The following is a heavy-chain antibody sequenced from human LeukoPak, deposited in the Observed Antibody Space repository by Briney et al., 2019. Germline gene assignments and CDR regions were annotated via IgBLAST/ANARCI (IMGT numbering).Heavy chain of an antibody. CDR2: ISWNSGSI. CDR3: AKGQFDGLRGAFDI. CDR1: GFTFDDYA. Sequence: GGSLRLSCAASGFTFDDYAMHWVRQAPGKGLEWVSGISWNSGSIGYADSVKGRFTISRDNAKNSLYLQMNSLRAEDMALYYCAKGQFDGLRGAFDIWGQGTMVTVSS. J-gene: IGHJ3*02. V-gene: IGHV3-9*03. D-gene: IGHD3-9*01.